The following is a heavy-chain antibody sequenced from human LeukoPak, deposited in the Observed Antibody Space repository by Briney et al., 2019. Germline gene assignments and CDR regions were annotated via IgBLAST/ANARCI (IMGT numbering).Heavy chain of an antibody. Sequence: GGSLRLSCAASGFTFSSYAMSWVRQAPGKGLEWVSVISGSGGSTNYAASVKGRFTISRDNSKNTLYVEMKSLRAEDTAVYYCAKGGDYYESSGNNLEYFQHWGQGTLVTVSS. CDR3: AKGGDYYESSGNNLEYFQH. D-gene: IGHD3-22*01. CDR1: GFTFSSYA. J-gene: IGHJ1*01. V-gene: IGHV3-23*01. CDR2: ISGSGGST.